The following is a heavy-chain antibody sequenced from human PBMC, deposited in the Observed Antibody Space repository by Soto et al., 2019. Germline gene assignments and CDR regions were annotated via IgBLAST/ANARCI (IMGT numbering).Heavy chain of an antibody. D-gene: IGHD6-6*01. CDR2: TYYSSKWYT. J-gene: IGHJ5*02. CDR3: ARGRGRLAARPENWFDP. CDR1: GDSVSGDSTA. V-gene: IGHV6-1*01. Sequence: QTLSLTCGISGDSVSGDSTAWSWIRQSPSRGLEWLGRTYYSSKWYTDYALSVRSRISITADTSKNQFSLQLNSVTPDDTAVYYCARGRGRLAARPENWFDPWGQGTLVTVSS.